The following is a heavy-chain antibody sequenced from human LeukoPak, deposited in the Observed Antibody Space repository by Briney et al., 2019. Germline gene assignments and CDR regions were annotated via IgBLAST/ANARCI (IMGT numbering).Heavy chain of an antibody. V-gene: IGHV1-2*02. Sequence: GASVKVSCKASGYTFTGYYIYWVRQAPGQGLEWMGWINPNTGGTNYAQKFQGRATMTRDTSISVAYMELSRLRSDDTGVYYCVRDLVTSGPNHWGQGTMVTVSS. CDR3: VRDLVTSGPNH. CDR2: INPNTGGT. D-gene: IGHD4-17*01. J-gene: IGHJ3*01. CDR1: GYTFTGYY.